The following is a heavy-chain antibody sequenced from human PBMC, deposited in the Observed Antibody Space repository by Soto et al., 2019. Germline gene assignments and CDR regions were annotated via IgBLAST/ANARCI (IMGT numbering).Heavy chain of an antibody. CDR1: GFTFSSYS. Sequence: EVQLVESGGGLVQPGGSLRLSCAASGFTFSSYSMNWVRQAPGKGLEWVSYISASSNTMYYTDSVKGRFTISRDTAKXXXXXXXXXXXXXXXXXXXXXXXXXXXXCYERGGWFDPWGQGTLVTVS. D-gene: IGHD2-2*01. CDR2: ISASSNTM. CDR3: XXXXXXXXCYERGGWFDP. V-gene: IGHV3-48*01. J-gene: IGHJ5*02.